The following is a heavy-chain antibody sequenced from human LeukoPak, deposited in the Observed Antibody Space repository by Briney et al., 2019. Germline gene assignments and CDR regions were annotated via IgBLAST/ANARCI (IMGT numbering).Heavy chain of an antibody. J-gene: IGHJ4*02. CDR3: ARDLAVAGTFPSLFDY. D-gene: IGHD6-19*01. Sequence: GGSLRLSCAVSGFTFSDYYVSWVRQAPGKGLEWVSYISSVGSIIYYADSVKGRFTISRDNAKNSLSLQMNSLRSDDTAVYYCARDLAVAGTFPSLFDYWGQGTLVTVSS. CDR1: GFTFSDYY. CDR2: ISSVGSII. V-gene: IGHV3-11*01.